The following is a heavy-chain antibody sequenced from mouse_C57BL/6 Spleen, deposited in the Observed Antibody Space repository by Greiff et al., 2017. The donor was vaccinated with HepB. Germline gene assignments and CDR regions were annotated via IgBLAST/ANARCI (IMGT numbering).Heavy chain of an antibody. CDR2: INPNNGGT. Sequence: EVQLQQSGPELVKPGASVKISCKASGYTFTDYYMNWVKQSHGKSLEWIGDINPNNGGTSYNQKFKGKATLTADKSSSTAYMQLSSLTSEDSAVYFCARDPFITRYFDVWGTGTTVTVSS. CDR3: ARDPFITRYFDV. V-gene: IGHV1-26*01. D-gene: IGHD1-1*01. J-gene: IGHJ1*03. CDR1: GYTFTDYY.